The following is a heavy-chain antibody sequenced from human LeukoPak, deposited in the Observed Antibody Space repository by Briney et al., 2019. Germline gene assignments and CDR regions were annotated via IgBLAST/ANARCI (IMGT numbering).Heavy chain of an antibody. CDR2: ITHTGDTS. CDR1: GFPFSNYW. D-gene: IGHD3/OR15-3a*01. J-gene: IGHJ4*02. V-gene: IGHV3-74*01. Sequence: GGSLRLSCAASGFPFSNYWMHWVRQAPGKGLEWVSRITHTGDTSGYADPVRGRFTISRDNTKNTLYLDMNSLRADDTAVYHCARDRDGLGDFWGQGTLVTVSS. CDR3: ARDRDGLGDF.